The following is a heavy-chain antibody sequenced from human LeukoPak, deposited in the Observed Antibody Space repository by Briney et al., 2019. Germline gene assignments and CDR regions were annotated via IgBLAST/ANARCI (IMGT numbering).Heavy chain of an antibody. CDR3: TKDGSWSCTD. Sequence: GGSLRLSCAASGFTFSRNAIHWIRQGPGKGLEWVSYIAHHGSNKYYADSVKGRFTISRDNSNRTLYLQMNSLRADDTAEYYCTKDGSWSCTDWGQGTLVTVSS. CDR2: IAHHGSNK. J-gene: IGHJ4*02. CDR1: GFTFSRNA. D-gene: IGHD2-8*02. V-gene: IGHV3-30*02.